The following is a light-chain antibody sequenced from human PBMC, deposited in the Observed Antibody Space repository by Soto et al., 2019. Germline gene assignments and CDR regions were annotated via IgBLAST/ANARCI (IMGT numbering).Light chain of an antibody. V-gene: IGKV3-15*01. CDR1: QRISNSY. J-gene: IGKJ1*01. Sequence: EIVLTQSPGTLSLSPGERATLSCRASQRISNSYLAWYQQKPGQAPRLLIYGASTRATGIPARFSGSGSGTEFTLTISSLQSEDFAVYYCQQYNNWPWTFGQGTKVDIK. CDR2: GAS. CDR3: QQYNNWPWT.